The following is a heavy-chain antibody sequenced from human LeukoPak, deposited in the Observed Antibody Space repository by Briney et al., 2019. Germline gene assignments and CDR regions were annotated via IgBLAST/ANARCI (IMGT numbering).Heavy chain of an antibody. CDR3: ARHGWSVADY. V-gene: IGHV4-34*01. J-gene: IGHJ4*02. CDR2: IYYSGST. D-gene: IGHD5/OR15-5a*01. CDR1: GGSFSGYY. Sequence: PSETLSLTCAVYGGSFSGYYWSWIRQPPGKGLEWIGSIYYSGSTYYNPSLKSRVTISVDTSKNQFSLKLSSVTAADTAVYYCARHGWSVADYWGQGTLVTVSS.